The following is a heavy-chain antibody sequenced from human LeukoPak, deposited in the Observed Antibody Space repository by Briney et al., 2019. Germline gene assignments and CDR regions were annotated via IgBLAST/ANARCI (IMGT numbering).Heavy chain of an antibody. J-gene: IGHJ4*02. V-gene: IGHV1-69*13. D-gene: IGHD3-22*01. Sequence: SVKVSCKASGYTFSGHYLHWVRQAPGRGLEWMGGIIPIFGTANYAQKFQGRVTITADESTSTAYMELSSLRSEDTAVYYCARVGGSSGYFYWGQGTLVIVSS. CDR1: GYTFSGHY. CDR3: ARVGGSSGYFY. CDR2: IIPIFGTA.